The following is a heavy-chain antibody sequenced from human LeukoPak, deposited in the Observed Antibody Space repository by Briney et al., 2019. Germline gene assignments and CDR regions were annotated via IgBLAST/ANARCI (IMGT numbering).Heavy chain of an antibody. Sequence: GGSLRLSCATSGFIFSHHGMNWVRQAPGKGLEWVSGIRADAVTTYYADSVKGRFIISSDNSKNTVYLQMNSLSAEDTAAYYCARDRFTPRPWGQGTLVTVSS. D-gene: IGHD3-10*01. J-gene: IGHJ5*02. V-gene: IGHV3-23*01. CDR1: GFIFSHHG. CDR3: ARDRFTPRP. CDR2: IRADAVTT.